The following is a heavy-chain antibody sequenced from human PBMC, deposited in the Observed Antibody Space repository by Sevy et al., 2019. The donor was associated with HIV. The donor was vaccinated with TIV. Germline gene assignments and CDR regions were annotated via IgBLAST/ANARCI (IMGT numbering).Heavy chain of an antibody. D-gene: IGHD1-1*01. CDR2: IKQDGSEK. J-gene: IGHJ6*02. V-gene: IGHV3-7*01. CDR1: GFTFSSYW. CDR3: ARARSAGTTNYYYGMDV. Sequence: GGSLRLSCAASGFTFSSYWMSWVRQAPGKGLEWVANIKQDGSEKYYVDSVEGRFTISRDNAKNSLYLQMNSLRAEDTAVYYCARARSAGTTNYYYGMDVWGQGTTVTVSS.